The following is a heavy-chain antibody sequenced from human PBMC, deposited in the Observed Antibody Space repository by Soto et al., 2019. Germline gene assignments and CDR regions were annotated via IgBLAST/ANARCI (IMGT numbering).Heavy chain of an antibody. CDR2: FIPIFGTA. CDR1: GGTFRSYA. D-gene: IGHD2-2*01. V-gene: IGHV1-69*12. J-gene: IGHJ4*02. Sequence: QVQLVQSGAEVKKPGSSVKVSCKASGGTFRSYAISWVRQAPGQGLEWMGGFIPIFGTANYAQKFQGRVEITADECTSTAYMELSSLRSEDTAVYYCASPSYRNSFPEIFDYWGQGTLVTVSS. CDR3: ASPSYRNSFPEIFDY.